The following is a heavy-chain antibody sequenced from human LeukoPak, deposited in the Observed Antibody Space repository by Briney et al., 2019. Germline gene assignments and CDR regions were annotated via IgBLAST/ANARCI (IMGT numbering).Heavy chain of an antibody. CDR2: ISSLRGTI. CDR3: VRDQGGAVSY. CDR1: GFTFSSYS. Sequence: GGSLRLSCAASGFTFSSYSMNWVRQAPGKGVEWGSYISSLRGTIYYAESVKGRFIISRENAQKSLFLQIKSLRAEDTAVYYCVRDQGGAVSYWGQGTLVTVSS. V-gene: IGHV3-48*01. D-gene: IGHD3-16*01. J-gene: IGHJ4*02.